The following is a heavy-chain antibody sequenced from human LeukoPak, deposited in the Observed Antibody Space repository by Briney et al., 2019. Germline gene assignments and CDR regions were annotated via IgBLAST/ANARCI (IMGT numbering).Heavy chain of an antibody. CDR3: ARRGGKNYGDYLLYYHMDV. J-gene: IGHJ6*03. D-gene: IGHD4-17*01. Sequence: ASVKVSCKASGYTFSTYGISWVRQAPGQGLEWMGWISAYNGDTHYAQNFQGRVTMTTDTSKSTAYMELRSLRSDDTAMYYCARRGGKNYGDYLLYYHMDVWGKGTTVTISS. V-gene: IGHV1-18*01. CDR1: GYTFSTYG. CDR2: ISAYNGDT.